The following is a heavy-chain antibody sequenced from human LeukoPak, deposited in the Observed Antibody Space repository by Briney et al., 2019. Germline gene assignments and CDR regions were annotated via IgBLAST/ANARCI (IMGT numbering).Heavy chain of an antibody. D-gene: IGHD4-17*01. Sequence: GGSLRLSCAASGFTFSSYWMSWVRQAPGKGLEWVANIKQDGSEKYYVDSVKGRFTISRDNAKNSLYLQMNSLRAEDTAVYYCARTLNPYGDYYFDYWGQGTLVTVSS. CDR1: GFTFSSYW. J-gene: IGHJ4*02. CDR2: IKQDGSEK. CDR3: ARTLNPYGDYYFDY. V-gene: IGHV3-7*01.